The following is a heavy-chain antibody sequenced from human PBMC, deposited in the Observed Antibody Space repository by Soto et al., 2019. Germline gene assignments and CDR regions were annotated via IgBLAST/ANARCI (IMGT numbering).Heavy chain of an antibody. Sequence: QVQLVESGGGVVQPGRSLRLSCAASGFTFTDYAMHWVRQAPGKGLEWVAFISYDGSNKYLADSVKGRFTISRDNSKHTVDPHKNTLSAEDTGQYCCARAPPPSSQGLLDYWVQGTLVTVSS. CDR3: ARAPPPSSQGLLDY. J-gene: IGHJ4*02. CDR2: ISYDGSNK. CDR1: GFTFTDYA. D-gene: IGHD2-21*02. V-gene: IGHV3-30-3*01.